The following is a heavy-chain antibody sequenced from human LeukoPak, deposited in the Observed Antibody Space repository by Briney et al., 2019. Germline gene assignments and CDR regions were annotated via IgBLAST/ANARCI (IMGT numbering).Heavy chain of an antibody. CDR2: IIPILGIA. CDR1: GGTFSSYA. Sequence: SVKVSCKASGGTFSSYAISWVRQAPGQGLEWMGRIIPILGIANYVQKFQGRVTITADKSTSTAYMELSSLRSEDTAVFYCARDDVVAAPFYYYGLDVWGQGTTVTVSS. D-gene: IGHD6-19*01. J-gene: IGHJ6*02. V-gene: IGHV1-69*04. CDR3: ARDDVVAAPFYYYGLDV.